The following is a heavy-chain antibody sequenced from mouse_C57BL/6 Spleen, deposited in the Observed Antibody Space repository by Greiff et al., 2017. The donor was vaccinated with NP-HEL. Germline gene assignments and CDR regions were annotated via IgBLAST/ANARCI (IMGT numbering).Heavy chain of an antibody. V-gene: IGHV1-61*01. CDR1: GYTFTSYW. Sequence: QVQLQQPGAELVRPGSSVKLSCKASGYTFTSYWMDWVKQRPGQGLEWIGNIYPSDSETHYNQKFKDKATFTVDKSSSTAYMQLSSLTSEDSAVYYCAREGYYGSSGDYFDYWGQGTTLTVSS. J-gene: IGHJ2*01. D-gene: IGHD1-1*01. CDR3: AREGYYGSSGDYFDY. CDR2: IYPSDSET.